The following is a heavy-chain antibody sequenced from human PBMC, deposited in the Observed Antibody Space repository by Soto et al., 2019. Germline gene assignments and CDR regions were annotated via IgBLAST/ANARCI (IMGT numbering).Heavy chain of an antibody. CDR2: IWYDGSNK. CDR1: GFTFSSYG. D-gene: IGHD2-2*01. V-gene: IGHV3-33*01. J-gene: IGHJ6*02. CDR3: ARASAAISPYYGMDV. Sequence: GGSLRLSCAASGFTFSSYGMHWVRQAPGKGLEWVAVIWYDGSNKYYADSVKGRFTISRDNSKNTLYLQMNSLRAEDTAVYYCARASAAISPYYGMDVWGQGTTVTVSS.